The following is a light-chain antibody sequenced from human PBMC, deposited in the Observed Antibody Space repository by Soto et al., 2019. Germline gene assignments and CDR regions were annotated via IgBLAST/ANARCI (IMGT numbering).Light chain of an antibody. Sequence: QSVLTQPPSASGTPGQRVTMSCSGSSSNIGRNTVNWYQQLPGTAPKVLIYSNNERPSGVPDRFPGSKSGTSASLAISGLQSEDEADYYCGTWDDSLNGPVFGGGTKVTVL. CDR2: SNN. CDR3: GTWDDSLNGPV. CDR1: SSNIGRNT. V-gene: IGLV1-44*01. J-gene: IGLJ3*02.